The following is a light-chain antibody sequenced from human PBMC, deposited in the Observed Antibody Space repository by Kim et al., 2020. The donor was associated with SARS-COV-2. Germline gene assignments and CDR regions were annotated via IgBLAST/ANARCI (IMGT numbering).Light chain of an antibody. CDR1: QTITNY. Sequence: DIQMTQSPSSLSASVGDRVTITCRASQTITNYLNWYQQKPGKAPKVLIYAASTLQSGVPSRFSGSGSGTDFTLTISSLQPDDFASYYCQQSYSTPLTFGGGTKVDIK. J-gene: IGKJ4*01. CDR3: QQSYSTPLT. CDR2: AAS. V-gene: IGKV1-39*01.